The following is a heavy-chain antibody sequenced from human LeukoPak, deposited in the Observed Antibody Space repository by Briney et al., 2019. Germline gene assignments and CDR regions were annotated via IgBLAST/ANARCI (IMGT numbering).Heavy chain of an antibody. CDR3: TTLSGSYGEGY. D-gene: IGHD1-26*01. J-gene: IGHJ4*02. CDR1: GFTFSNAW. Sequence: GGSLRLSCAASGFTFSNAWMSWVRQAPGKGLEWVGRIKSKTDGGTTDYAAPVKGRFTISRDDSKNTLYLQTNSLKTEDTAVYYCTTLSGSYGEGYWGQGTLVTVSS. V-gene: IGHV3-15*01. CDR2: IKSKTDGGTT.